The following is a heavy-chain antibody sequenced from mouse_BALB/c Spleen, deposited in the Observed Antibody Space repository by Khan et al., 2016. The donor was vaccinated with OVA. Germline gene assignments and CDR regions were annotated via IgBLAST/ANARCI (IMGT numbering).Heavy chain of an antibody. J-gene: IGHJ3*01. CDR1: GFTFSTFA. Sequence: EVELVESGGGLVKPGGSLKLSCVASGFTFSTFAMSWVRQTPEKRLEWVATINSGGDFTYYPDSVKGRFTISRDSAKNTLSLQMSSLRSEDTAMYYCARHNYDPFAYWGQGTLVTVSA. D-gene: IGHD2-1*01. CDR3: ARHNYDPFAY. V-gene: IGHV5-9-3*01. CDR2: INSGGDFT.